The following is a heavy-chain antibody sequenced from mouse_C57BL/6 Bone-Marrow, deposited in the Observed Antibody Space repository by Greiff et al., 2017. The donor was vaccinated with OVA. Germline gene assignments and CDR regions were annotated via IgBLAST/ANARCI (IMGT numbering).Heavy chain of an antibody. Sequence: VQLQQSVAELVRPGASVKLSCTASGFNIKNTYMHWVKQRTEQGLEWIGRIDPANGNTKYAPKFQGKATITADTSSNTAYLQLSSLTSEDTAIYSCARFYYSGSSSHFDYWGQGTTLTVSS. CDR3: ARFYYSGSSSHFDY. D-gene: IGHD1-1*01. V-gene: IGHV14-3*01. J-gene: IGHJ2*01. CDR1: GFNIKNTY. CDR2: IDPANGNT.